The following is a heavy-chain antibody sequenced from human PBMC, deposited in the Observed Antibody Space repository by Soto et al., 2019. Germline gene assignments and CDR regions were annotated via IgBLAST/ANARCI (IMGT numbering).Heavy chain of an antibody. J-gene: IGHJ4*02. D-gene: IGHD3-16*02. CDR1: GGSISSSNW. CDR3: ARVITDDYVWGSYRFYFDY. V-gene: IGHV4-4*03. CDR2: IYHSGST. Sequence: PETLSLTCAVSGGSISSSNWWSWVRQPPGRGLEWIGEIYHSGSTNDNTSHKSRVNISVDKSKNQFSHKLSSVTAADTAVYYCARVITDDYVWGSYRFYFDYWGQGTLVTVSS.